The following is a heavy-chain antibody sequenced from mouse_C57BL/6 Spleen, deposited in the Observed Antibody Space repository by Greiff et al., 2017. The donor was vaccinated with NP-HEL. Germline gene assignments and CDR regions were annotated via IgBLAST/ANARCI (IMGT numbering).Heavy chain of an antibody. V-gene: IGHV1-69*01. J-gene: IGHJ2*01. Sequence: QVQLQQPGAELVMPGASVKLSCKASGYTFTSYWMHWVKQRPGHGLEWIGEIYPSDSYTNYNQKFKGKSTFTADTSSSTAYMQLSSLTSEDSAVYYCARSYNYGSTVYFGYWGQGTTLTVSS. CDR3: ARSYNYGSTVYFGY. CDR1: GYTFTSYW. CDR2: IYPSDSYT. D-gene: IGHD1-1*01.